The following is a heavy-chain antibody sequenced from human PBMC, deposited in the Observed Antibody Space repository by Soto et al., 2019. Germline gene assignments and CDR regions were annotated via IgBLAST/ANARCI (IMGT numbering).Heavy chain of an antibody. CDR2: IKQDGSEK. Sequence: PGGSLRLSCAASGFTFSSYWMSWVRQAPGKGLEWVANIKQDGSEKYYVDSVKGRFTISRDNAKNSLYLQMNSLRAEDTAVYYCAVDIVLMVYAISTEVAGTTDYWGQGT. J-gene: IGHJ4*02. D-gene: IGHD2-8*01. CDR1: GFTFSSYW. V-gene: IGHV3-7*01. CDR3: AVDIVLMVYAISTEVAGTTDY.